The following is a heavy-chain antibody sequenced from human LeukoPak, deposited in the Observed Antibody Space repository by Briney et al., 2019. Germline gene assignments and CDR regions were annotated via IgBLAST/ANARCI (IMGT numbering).Heavy chain of an antibody. CDR2: ISGSGGST. D-gene: IGHD3-10*01. Sequence: PGGSLRLSCAASGFTFSSYAMSWVRQAPGKGLEWVSAISGSGGSTYYADSVKGRFTISRDNSKNTLYLQMNSLRAEDTAVYYCAKDVLLWFGELKRGPSDYWGQGTLVIVSS. V-gene: IGHV3-23*01. CDR3: AKDVLLWFGELKRGPSDY. J-gene: IGHJ4*02. CDR1: GFTFSSYA.